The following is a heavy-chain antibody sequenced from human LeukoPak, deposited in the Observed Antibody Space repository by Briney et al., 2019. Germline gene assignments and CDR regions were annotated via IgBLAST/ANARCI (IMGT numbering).Heavy chain of an antibody. CDR2: IYNSGST. V-gene: IGHV4-59*01. Sequence: SETLSLTCTVPGGSISSYYRSWIRQPPGKGLEWIGYIYNSGSTNYNPSLKSRVTISVDTSKNQFSLKLSSVTAADTAVYYCARGGAAPGAFDVWGQGTVVTASS. CDR3: ARGGAAPGAFDV. CDR1: GGSISSYY. D-gene: IGHD2-15*01. J-gene: IGHJ3*01.